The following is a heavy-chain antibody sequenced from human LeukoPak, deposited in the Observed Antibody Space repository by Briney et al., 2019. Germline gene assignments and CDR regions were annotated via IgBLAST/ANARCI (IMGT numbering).Heavy chain of an antibody. Sequence: GESLKISCQGSGYSFTSYWIGWVRQMPGRGLEWMGIIYPGDSDVRYSPSFQGQVTISADESITTAYLQWSSLKASDTAIYYCARTPGSSDYRGYQYWYFDLWGRGTLVSVSS. CDR2: IYPGDSDV. CDR3: ARTPGSSDYRGYQYWYFDL. D-gene: IGHD5-12*01. V-gene: IGHV5-51*01. J-gene: IGHJ2*01. CDR1: GYSFTSYW.